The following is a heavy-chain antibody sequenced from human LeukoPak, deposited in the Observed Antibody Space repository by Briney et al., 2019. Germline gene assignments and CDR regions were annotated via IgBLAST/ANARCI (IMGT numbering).Heavy chain of an antibody. V-gene: IGHV4-38-2*01. D-gene: IGHD4-11*01. J-gene: IGHJ4*02. CDR2: IYHSGDT. Sequence: SETLSLTCAVSGYSISSGYYWGLIREPPGKGVERVGNIYHSGDTYYNPSLKSRVTISADTSKNQCSLKLSSVTAADTAVYYCAKVGAYSDYARRDYWGQGTLVTVSS. CDR1: GYSISSGYY. CDR3: AKVGAYSDYARRDY.